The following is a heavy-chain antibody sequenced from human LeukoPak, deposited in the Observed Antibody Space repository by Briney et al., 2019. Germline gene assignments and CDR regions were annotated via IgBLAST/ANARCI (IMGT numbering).Heavy chain of an antibody. CDR1: GYTFTGYY. CDR2: INPNSGGT. J-gene: IGHJ4*02. D-gene: IGHD6-6*01. CDR3: ARDQAALAARPFDY. V-gene: IGHV1-2*02. Sequence: ASVKVSCKPSGYTFTGYYMHWVRQAPGQGLEWMGWINPNSGGTNYAQKFQGRVTMTRDTSISTAYMELSRLASDDTAVYYCARDQAALAARPFDYWGQGTLVTVPS.